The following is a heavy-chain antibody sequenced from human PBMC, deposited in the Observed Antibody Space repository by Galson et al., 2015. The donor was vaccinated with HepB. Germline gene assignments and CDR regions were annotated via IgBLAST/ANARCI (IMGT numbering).Heavy chain of an antibody. J-gene: IGHJ4*02. Sequence: SLRLSCAASGFTFSSYSMNWVRQAPGKGLEWVSYISSSSSTIYYADSVKGRFTISRDNSKNTLYLQMNSLRAEDTAVYYCAKGAYSGYDDGWGDYWGQGTLVTVSS. CDR1: GFTFSSYS. D-gene: IGHD5-12*01. V-gene: IGHV3-48*01. CDR3: AKGAYSGYDDGWGDY. CDR2: ISSSSSTI.